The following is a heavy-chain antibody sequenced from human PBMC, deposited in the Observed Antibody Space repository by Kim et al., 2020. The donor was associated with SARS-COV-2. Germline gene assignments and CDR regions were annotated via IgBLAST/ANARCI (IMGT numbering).Heavy chain of an antibody. D-gene: IGHD4-17*01. CDR1: GFTFNSYG. V-gene: IGHV3-33*05. CDR2: ISYDGSNK. CDR3: ARDWTPYDYGGNSF. J-gene: IGHJ4*02. Sequence: GGSLRLSCAASGFTFNSYGMHWVRQAPGKGLEWVAVISYDGSNKYYADSVKGRFTISRDNSKNTLYLQMNSLRAEDTAVYYCARDWTPYDYGGNSFWGQGTLVTVSS.